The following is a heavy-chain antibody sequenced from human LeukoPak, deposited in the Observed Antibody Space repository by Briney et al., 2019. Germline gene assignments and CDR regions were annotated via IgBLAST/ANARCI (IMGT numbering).Heavy chain of an antibody. V-gene: IGHV1-2*02. D-gene: IGHD4-17*01. CDR1: GYTFTGYY. CDR3: ARGRMTTVTTGKYYYYYMDV. CDR2: INPNSGGT. Sequence: ASVKVSCKASGYTFTGYYMHWVRQAPGQGLEWMGWINPNSGGTNYAQKFQGRVTMTRDTSISTAYMEMSRLRSDDTAVYYCARGRMTTVTTGKYYYYYMDVWGKGTTVTVSS. J-gene: IGHJ6*03.